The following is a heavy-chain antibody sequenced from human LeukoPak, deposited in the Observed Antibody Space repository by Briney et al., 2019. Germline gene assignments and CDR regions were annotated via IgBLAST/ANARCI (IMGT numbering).Heavy chain of an antibody. Sequence: GGSLRLSCAVSGSTFSNYAMHWVRQAPGTGLEWVALIWYDGSDTYYADSVKGRFTISRDNSKNTLYLQMNSLRAEDTAVYYCARVGAYGDYDWFDPWGQGTLVTVSS. D-gene: IGHD4-17*01. CDR1: GSTFSNYA. CDR2: IWYDGSDT. V-gene: IGHV3-33*01. J-gene: IGHJ5*02. CDR3: ARVGAYGDYDWFDP.